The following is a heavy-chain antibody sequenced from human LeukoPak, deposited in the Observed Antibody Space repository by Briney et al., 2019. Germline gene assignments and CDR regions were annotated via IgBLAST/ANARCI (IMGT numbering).Heavy chain of an antibody. V-gene: IGHV1-2*04. J-gene: IGHJ5*02. D-gene: IGHD6-19*01. CDR1: GYTFTGYY. Sequence: ASVKVSCKASGYTFTGYYMHWVRQAPGQGLEWRGWINPNSGGTNYAQKFQGWVTMTRDTSISTAYMELSRLRSDDTAVYYCARDSSGWRQNWFDPWGQGTLVTVSS. CDR3: ARDSSGWRQNWFDP. CDR2: INPNSGGT.